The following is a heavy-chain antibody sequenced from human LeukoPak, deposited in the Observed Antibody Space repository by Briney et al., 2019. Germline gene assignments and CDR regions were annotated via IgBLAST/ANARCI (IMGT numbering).Heavy chain of an antibody. J-gene: IGHJ6*03. CDR3: ARAWLRRKYYYYMDV. D-gene: IGHD5-12*01. V-gene: IGHV1-18*04. Sequence: ALVKVSCKASGYTFSNYGMSWVRQAPGHGLEWMGWISGFNGHTKYSQKSQGRVTMTTDTSTSTAYMEVRSLRSDDTAVYYCARAWLRRKYYYYMDVWGKGTTVTVSS. CDR1: GYTFSNYG. CDR2: ISGFNGHT.